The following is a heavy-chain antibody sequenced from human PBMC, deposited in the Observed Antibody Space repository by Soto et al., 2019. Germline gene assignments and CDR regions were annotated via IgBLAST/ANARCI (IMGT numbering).Heavy chain of an antibody. CDR2: ISYSGNT. CDR3: ARERGILAFDY. Sequence: SDTLSLTCTVSGDSISRCPSYWSWIRQLPGKGLEWIGYISYSGNTYYNPSLKSRVIISVDTSKNQFSLKLSSVTAADTAVYYCARERGILAFDYWGQGALVTVSS. J-gene: IGHJ4*02. CDR1: GDSISRCPSY. V-gene: IGHV4-30-4*02. D-gene: IGHD2-21*01.